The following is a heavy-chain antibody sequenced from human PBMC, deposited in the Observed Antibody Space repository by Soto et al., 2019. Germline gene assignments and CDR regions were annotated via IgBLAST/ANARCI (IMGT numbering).Heavy chain of an antibody. J-gene: IGHJ3*02. Sequence: QVQLVESGGGLVQPGGSLRLSCAASGFTFSDYYMSWIRQAPGKGLEWVSYISSSSSYTNYADSVKGRFTISRDNAKNSLYLQMNSLRAEDTAVYYCVSGVAARGTGAFDIWGQGTMVTVSS. V-gene: IGHV3-11*06. CDR2: ISSSSSYT. CDR1: GFTFSDYY. D-gene: IGHD6-6*01. CDR3: VSGVAARGTGAFDI.